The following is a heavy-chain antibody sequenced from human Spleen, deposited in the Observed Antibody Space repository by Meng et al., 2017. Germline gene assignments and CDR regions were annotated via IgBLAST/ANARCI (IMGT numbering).Heavy chain of an antibody. D-gene: IGHD3-16*01. J-gene: IGHJ4*02. V-gene: IGHV3-48*03. Sequence: GGSLRLSCAASGFTFSSSEMNWVRQAPGKGLEWVSYSSSSGTMIYYADSVKGRFIISRDNAKNSLYLQMNSLRAEDTAVDYCARDRLIYDASFDYWGLGTLVTVSS. CDR3: ARDRLIYDASFDY. CDR1: GFTFSSSE. CDR2: SSSSGTMI.